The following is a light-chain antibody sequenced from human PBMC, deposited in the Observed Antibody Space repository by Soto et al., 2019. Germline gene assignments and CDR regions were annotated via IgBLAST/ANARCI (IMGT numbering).Light chain of an antibody. CDR2: WAS. Sequence: DIVLTQSPDSLAVSLGERATINCKSSQSVLYSSNNKNYLAWYQQKPGQPPKLLIYWASTRESGVPDPFSGRGSGTDFTLTVSSLQAEDMAVYYCQQYYSAPFTFGGGTKVEIK. J-gene: IGKJ4*01. CDR1: QSVLYSSNNKNY. CDR3: QQYYSAPFT. V-gene: IGKV4-1*01.